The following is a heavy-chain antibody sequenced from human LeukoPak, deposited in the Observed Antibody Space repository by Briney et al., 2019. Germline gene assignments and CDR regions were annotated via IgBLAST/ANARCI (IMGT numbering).Heavy chain of an antibody. CDR1: GFTFSSRW. J-gene: IGHJ4*02. Sequence: GGSLRLSCSASGFTFSSRWMGWVRQAPGKGLEWVANIKEDGSQKYYADSVKGRFTISRDNAKNSLYLQLNSLRAEDTAMYYCAGDRGYLQFDYWGQGTLVTVSS. CDR2: IKEDGSQK. V-gene: IGHV3-7*03. CDR3: AGDRGYLQFDY. D-gene: IGHD3-10*01.